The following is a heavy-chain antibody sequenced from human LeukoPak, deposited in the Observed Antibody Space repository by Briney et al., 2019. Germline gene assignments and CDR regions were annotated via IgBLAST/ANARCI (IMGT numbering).Heavy chain of an antibody. D-gene: IGHD2-2*01. J-gene: IGHJ4*01. Sequence: PSETLSLTCTVSGDSISTYYWSWIRQPPGKGLEWIGYIYYSGSTNYNPSLKSRVTISVDTSKNQFSLKLSSMTAADTAVYYCARELGEYCSSTSCFFDYWGQGILVTVSS. V-gene: IGHV4-59*01. CDR3: ARELGEYCSSTSCFFDY. CDR2: IYYSGST. CDR1: GDSISTYY.